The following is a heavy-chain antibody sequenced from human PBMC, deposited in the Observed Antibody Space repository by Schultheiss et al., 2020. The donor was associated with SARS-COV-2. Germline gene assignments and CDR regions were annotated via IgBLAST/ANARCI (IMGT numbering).Heavy chain of an antibody. CDR1: GFTFSSYS. J-gene: IGHJ6*02. CDR2: ISSSSTYR. V-gene: IGHV3-21*06. CDR3: ARGASHDSSSWFSYYYYYGMDV. Sequence: GESLKISCAASGFTFSSYSMNWVRQAPGKGLEWVSSISSSSTYRNYADSVKGRFTISRDNAENSVSLQMSRLRVEDTAVYYCARGASHDSSSWFSYYYYYGMDVWGQGTTVTVSS. D-gene: IGHD6-13*01.